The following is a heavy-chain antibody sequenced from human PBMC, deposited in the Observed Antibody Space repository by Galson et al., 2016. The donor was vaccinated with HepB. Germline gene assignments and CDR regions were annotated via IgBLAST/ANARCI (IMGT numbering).Heavy chain of an antibody. V-gene: IGHV3-30-3*01. J-gene: IGHJ4*02. D-gene: IGHD5-24*01. CDR3: AKGRWDFDS. CDR1: GFTFSRNA. CDR2: ISYDGNNK. Sequence: SLRLSCAASGFTFSRNAFHWVRQAPGKGLEWVAVISYDGNNKKYLDSVKGRFTISRDNSKNTLYLQMHSLRGEDTAVYYCAKGRWDFDSWGQGTLVTVSS.